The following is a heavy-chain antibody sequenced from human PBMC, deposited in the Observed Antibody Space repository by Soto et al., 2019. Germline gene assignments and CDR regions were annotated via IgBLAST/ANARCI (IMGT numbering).Heavy chain of an antibody. CDR3: ARGYYYGSGRPTPGGMDV. V-gene: IGHV1-18*01. Sequence: QVHLVQSGAEVKKPGASVKVSCKASGYTFTNYDINWVRQAPGQGLEWMGWLSTYTGNTNYAQKLQGRVTMTTDTSPSTAYMELRSLQSDDTDVYYCARGYYYGSGRPTPGGMDVWGQGTTVTVAS. D-gene: IGHD3-10*01. J-gene: IGHJ6*02. CDR1: GYTFTNYD. CDR2: LSTYTGNT.